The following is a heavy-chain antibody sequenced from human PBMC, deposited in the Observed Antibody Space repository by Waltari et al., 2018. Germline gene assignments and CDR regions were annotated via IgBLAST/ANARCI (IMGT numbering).Heavy chain of an antibody. D-gene: IGHD3-22*01. CDR3: ARPVYYYDSSGYLGGFDY. Sequence: EVQLVESGGGLVQPGGSLRRSCAASGLTFGVYRLSWGPRAPGKGLEWGANIKQDGSEKYYVDSVKGRFTISRDNAKNSLYLQMNSLRAEDTAVYYCARPVYYYDSSGYLGGFDYWGQGTLVTVSS. CDR2: IKQDGSEK. CDR1: GLTFGVYR. J-gene: IGHJ4*02. V-gene: IGHV3-7*02.